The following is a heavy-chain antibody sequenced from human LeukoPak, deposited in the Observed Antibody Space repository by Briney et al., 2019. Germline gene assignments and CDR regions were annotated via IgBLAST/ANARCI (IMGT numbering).Heavy chain of an antibody. CDR2: INPNSGDT. J-gene: IGHJ6*03. CDR1: GYTFNGYF. V-gene: IGHV1-8*03. Sequence: VSVKVSCKASGYTFNGYFIHWVRQAPGQGLEWMGWINPNSGDTHFTQKFQGRVTITRNTSISTAYMELSSLRSEDTAVYYCARAGGAARTYYYYYMDVWGKGTTVTVSS. CDR3: ARAGGAARTYYYYYMDV. D-gene: IGHD6-6*01.